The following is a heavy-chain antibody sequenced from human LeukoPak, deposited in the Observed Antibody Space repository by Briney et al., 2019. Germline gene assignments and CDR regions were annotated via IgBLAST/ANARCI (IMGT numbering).Heavy chain of an antibody. Sequence: ASVKVSCKASGYTFTSYGISWVRQAPGQGLEWMGWISAYNGNTNYAQKLQGRVTMTTDTSASTAYMELRSLRSDDTAVYYCARGGYYYDSSGDHAFDIWGQGTMVTVSS. D-gene: IGHD3-22*01. V-gene: IGHV1-18*01. CDR1: GYTFTSYG. CDR3: ARGGYYYDSSGDHAFDI. CDR2: ISAYNGNT. J-gene: IGHJ3*02.